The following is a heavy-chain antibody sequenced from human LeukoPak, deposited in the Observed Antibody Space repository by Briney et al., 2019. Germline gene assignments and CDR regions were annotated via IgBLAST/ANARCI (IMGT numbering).Heavy chain of an antibody. D-gene: IGHD6-6*01. J-gene: IGHJ4*02. V-gene: IGHV1-2*02. Sequence: ASVKVSCKASGYTFTGYYMHWVRQAPGQGLEWMGWINPNSGRTNYAQKFQGRVTMTRDTSISTAYMELSRLRSDDTAAYYCARAGLVSRNFDYWGQGTLVTVSS. CDR3: ARAGLVSRNFDY. CDR2: INPNSGRT. CDR1: GYTFTGYY.